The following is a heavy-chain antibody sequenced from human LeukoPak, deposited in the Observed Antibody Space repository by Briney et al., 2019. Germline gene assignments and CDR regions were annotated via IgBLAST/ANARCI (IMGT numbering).Heavy chain of an antibody. Sequence: GGSLRLSCAASGFTFSSYAMSWVRQAPGKGLEWVSAISGSGDSTFYADSVKGRFTISRDNSKNTLYLQMNSLRAEDTAVYYCAKDGRGYYFDYWGQGTLVTVSS. D-gene: IGHD6-25*01. CDR2: ISGSGDST. V-gene: IGHV3-23*01. J-gene: IGHJ4*02. CDR1: GFTFSSYA. CDR3: AKDGRGYYFDY.